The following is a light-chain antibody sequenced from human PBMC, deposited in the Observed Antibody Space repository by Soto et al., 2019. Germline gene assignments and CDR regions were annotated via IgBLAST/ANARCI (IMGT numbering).Light chain of an antibody. J-gene: IGKJ1*01. CDR2: GAS. V-gene: IGKV3-20*01. CDR3: QQYGISPSWT. CDR1: QSLTGGD. Sequence: EIVLTQSPATLSSSPGDSATLSCRASQSLTGGDLAWYQQKPGQAPRLLIYGASRRATGIPDRFSGIGSGTDFTLTISRLEPEDLAVYYCQQYGISPSWTFGQGTKV.